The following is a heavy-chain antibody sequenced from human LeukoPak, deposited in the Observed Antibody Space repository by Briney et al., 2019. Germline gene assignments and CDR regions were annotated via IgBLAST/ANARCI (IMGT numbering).Heavy chain of an antibody. CDR1: GFTFSSYA. Sequence: GGSLRLSCAASGFTFSSYAMSWVRQAPGKGLEWVSAISGSCASTYYADSVKGRFTISRDNSTNTLYLQMNSLRAEDTAVYYCALVGATSYYYYYGMDVWGQGTTVTVSS. V-gene: IGHV3-23*01. D-gene: IGHD1-26*01. CDR2: ISGSCAST. CDR3: ALVGATSYYYYYGMDV. J-gene: IGHJ6*02.